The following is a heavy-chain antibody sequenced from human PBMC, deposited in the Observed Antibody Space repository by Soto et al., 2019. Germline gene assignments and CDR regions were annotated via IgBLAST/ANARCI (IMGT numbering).Heavy chain of an antibody. J-gene: IGHJ3*02. V-gene: IGHV1-8*01. CDR3: AAELDYGVAFDI. Sequence: ASVKVSCKASGYTFTSYDINWVRQATGQGLEWMGWIIPGSGNTDYAQKFQERVTITRDMSTSTAYMELSSLRSEDTAVYYCAAELDYGVAFDIWGQGTMVTVSS. D-gene: IGHD4-17*01. CDR2: IIPGSGNT. CDR1: GYTFTSYD.